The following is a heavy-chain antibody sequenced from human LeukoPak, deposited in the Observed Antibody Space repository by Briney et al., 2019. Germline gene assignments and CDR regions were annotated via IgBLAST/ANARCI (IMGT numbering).Heavy chain of an antibody. CDR2: ISSNGGST. CDR1: GFTFSSYA. J-gene: IGHJ4*02. CDR3: AREDYGSGSD. V-gene: IGHV3-64*01. Sequence: HPGGSLRLSCAASGFTFSSYAMHWVREAPGKGLEYVSAISSNGGSTYYANSVKGRFTISRDNSKNTLYLQMGSLRAEDMAVYYCAREDYGSGSDWGQGTLLTVSS. D-gene: IGHD3-10*01.